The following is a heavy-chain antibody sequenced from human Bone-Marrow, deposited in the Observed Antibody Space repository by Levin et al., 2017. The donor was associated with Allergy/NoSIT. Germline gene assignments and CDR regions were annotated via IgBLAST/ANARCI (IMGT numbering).Heavy chain of an antibody. D-gene: IGHD2/OR15-2a*01. V-gene: IGHV3-7*01. CDR3: AREKLSAATDY. J-gene: IGHJ4*02. Sequence: GGSLRLSCGASGFTFSRSWMSWVRQAPGKGLEWVANIKEDGSEKYYVDSVKGRFTISRDNAKNSVFLQMNSLRAEDTAVYYCAREKLSAATDYWGQGTLVTVSS. CDR1: GFTFSRSW. CDR2: IKEDGSEK.